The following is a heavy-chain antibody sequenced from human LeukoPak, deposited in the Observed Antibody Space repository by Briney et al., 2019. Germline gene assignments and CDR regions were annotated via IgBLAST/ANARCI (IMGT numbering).Heavy chain of an antibody. CDR1: GFTFRTYA. V-gene: IGHV3-23*01. Sequence: GGSLRLSCEASGFTFRTYAMSWVRQVPGKGPEWVSGISDSGDSPYYANSVKGRFTISRDNSKTILYLQMNSLRAEDTAVYFCARVATGSYDWFDPWGQGTLVTVSS. CDR3: ARVATGSYDWFDP. D-gene: IGHD3-10*01. J-gene: IGHJ5*02. CDR2: ISDSGDSP.